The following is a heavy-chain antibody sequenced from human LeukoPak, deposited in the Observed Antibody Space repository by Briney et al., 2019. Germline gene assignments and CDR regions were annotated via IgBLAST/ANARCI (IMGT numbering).Heavy chain of an antibody. V-gene: IGHV4-4*07. CDR1: GGSISGYF. J-gene: IGHJ4*02. CDR2: IHPSGSS. D-gene: IGHD1-26*01. CDR3: ARDGNVERPYDS. Sequence: SKTLSLTCTVSGGSISGYFWSWIRQPAGKGLEWIGRIHPSGSSNYNPSLKSRLTTSVDTSKNQFSLNLSSVTAADTAVYFCARDGNVERPYDSWGQGTLVTVSP.